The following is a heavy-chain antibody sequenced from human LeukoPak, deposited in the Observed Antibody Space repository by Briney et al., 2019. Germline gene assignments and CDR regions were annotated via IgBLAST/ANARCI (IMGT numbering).Heavy chain of an antibody. CDR2: INHSGGT. CDR3: ARGDVVVTAPDH. Sequence: PSETLSLTCAVYGGSFTGYYWIWLRQSPGKGLEWIGEINHSGGTNYNPSLKSPVTLSIDTSKNQYSLQLNSVTAADTAVYYCARGDVVVTAPDHCGQGSLGSASS. CDR1: GGSFTGYY. V-gene: IGHV4-34*01. D-gene: IGHD2-21*02. J-gene: IGHJ4*02.